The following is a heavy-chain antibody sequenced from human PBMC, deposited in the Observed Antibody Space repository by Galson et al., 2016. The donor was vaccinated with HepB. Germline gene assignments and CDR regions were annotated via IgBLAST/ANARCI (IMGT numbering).Heavy chain of an antibody. J-gene: IGHJ6*02. CDR2: INANSGGT. D-gene: IGHD1-1*01. CDR3: ARAPWELEELEYYYGMDV. Sequence: SCKASGYTFTGYFIHWVRQAPGQGLEWMGWINANSGGTNYAQKFQGRVTMTRDTSISTAYMELSRLRSDDTAVYYCARAPWELEELEYYYGMDVWGQGTTVTVSS. V-gene: IGHV1-2*02. CDR1: GYTFTGYF.